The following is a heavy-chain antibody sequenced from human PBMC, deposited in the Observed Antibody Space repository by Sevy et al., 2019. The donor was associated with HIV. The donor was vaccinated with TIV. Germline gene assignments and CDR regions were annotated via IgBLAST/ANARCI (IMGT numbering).Heavy chain of an antibody. CDR2: IRGSGGST. Sequence: GGSLRLSCAASGFTFSSYAMSWVRQAPGKGLEWVSAIRGSGGSTYYADSVKGRFTISRDNSKNTLYLQMNSLRADDPAVYYCAKASRNYYDSSGYYPFDYWGQGTLVTVSS. CDR1: GFTFSSYA. D-gene: IGHD3-22*01. V-gene: IGHV3-23*01. CDR3: AKASRNYYDSSGYYPFDY. J-gene: IGHJ4*02.